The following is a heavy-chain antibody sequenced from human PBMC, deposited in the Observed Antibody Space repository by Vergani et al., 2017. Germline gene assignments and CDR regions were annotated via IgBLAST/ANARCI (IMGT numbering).Heavy chain of an antibody. CDR2: IYPADSDT. CDR1: EYSFGNYW. D-gene: IGHD1-1*01. CDR3: ARHTTYTDS. V-gene: IGHV5-51*01. Sequence: EVELVQSGPEMRKPGESLKISCKGSEYSFGNYWIGWVRQMPGKGLEWMGIIYPADSDTRYSPSFQGQVTISADKSISTAFLQWDSLKASDTALYDCARHTTYTDSWGQGPLVTVSS. J-gene: IGHJ4*02.